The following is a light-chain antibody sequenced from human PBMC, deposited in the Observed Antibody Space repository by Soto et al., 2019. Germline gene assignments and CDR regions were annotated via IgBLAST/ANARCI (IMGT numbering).Light chain of an antibody. CDR3: CSYTSSSSLYV. Sequence: QSALTQPASVSGSPGQSITISCTGTSSDVESYNLVSWYQQHPGKAPRLMIYEASKRPSGVSNRFSGSESDNTASLTISGLQAEDEADYYCCSYTSSSSLYVFGTGTKVTVL. CDR2: EAS. J-gene: IGLJ1*01. CDR1: SSDVESYNL. V-gene: IGLV2-14*02.